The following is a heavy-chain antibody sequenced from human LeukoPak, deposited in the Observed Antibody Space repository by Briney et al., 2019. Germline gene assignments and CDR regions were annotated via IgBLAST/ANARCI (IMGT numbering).Heavy chain of an antibody. D-gene: IGHD6-13*01. CDR2: IYYSGST. Sequence: PSETLSLTCTVSGGSISSYYWSWIRQPPGKGLEWIGYIYYSGSTNYNPPLQSRVTISVDTSKNQLSLKLSSVTAADTAVYYCATASLSSSWYEFDYWGQGTLVTVSS. CDR1: GGSISSYY. CDR3: ATASLSSSWYEFDY. J-gene: IGHJ4*02. V-gene: IGHV4-59*01.